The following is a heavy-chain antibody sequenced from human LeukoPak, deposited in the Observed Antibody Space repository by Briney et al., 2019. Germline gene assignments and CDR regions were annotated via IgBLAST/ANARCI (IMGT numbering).Heavy chain of an antibody. CDR1: GFTFSTYD. J-gene: IGHJ5*02. Sequence: GGSLRLSCAASGFTFSTYDMHWVRQATGKGLEWVSAIGIGGDTYYTDSVKGRFTISRENAKNSLYLQMNSLRAGDTAVYYCARAPRDNWFDPWGQGTLVTVSS. CDR3: ARAPRDNWFDP. V-gene: IGHV3-13*01. CDR2: IGIGGDT.